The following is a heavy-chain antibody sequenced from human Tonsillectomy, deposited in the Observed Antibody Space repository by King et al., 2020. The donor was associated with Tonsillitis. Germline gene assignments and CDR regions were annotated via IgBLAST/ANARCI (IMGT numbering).Heavy chain of an antibody. CDR1: GYTFTAYY. D-gene: IGHD5-18*01. Sequence: QVQLVESGAEVKKPGASVKVSCKASGYTFTAYYMHWVRQAPGQGLEWMGWINPKSGGTKYAQKFQGRVTMTRDTPITTAYMELSRLRSDDTAVYYCARDLLAMGAAGPSAPSYSYGMDVWGQGTTVTVSS. CDR2: INPKSGGT. V-gene: IGHV1-2*02. J-gene: IGHJ6*02. CDR3: ARDLLAMGAAGPSAPSYSYGMDV.